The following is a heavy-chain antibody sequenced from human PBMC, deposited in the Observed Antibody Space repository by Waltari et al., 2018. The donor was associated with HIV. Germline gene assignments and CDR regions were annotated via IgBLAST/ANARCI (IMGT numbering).Heavy chain of an antibody. Sequence: QVQLVESGGGVVQPGRSLRLSCAASGFTFKNYGMHWVRQALGKGLGWVAVLWYDGRNKYYADSVKGRFTISRDNSKNRLYLQMNSLRAEDTAVYYCARDRGGSSSLVLDSWGQGTLVTVSS. CDR2: LWYDGRNK. CDR3: ARDRGGSSSLVLDS. D-gene: IGHD6-6*01. J-gene: IGHJ4*02. V-gene: IGHV3-33*01. CDR1: GFTFKNYG.